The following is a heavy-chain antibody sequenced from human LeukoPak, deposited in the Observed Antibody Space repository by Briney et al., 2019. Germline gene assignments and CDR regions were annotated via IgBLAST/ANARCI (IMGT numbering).Heavy chain of an antibody. CDR2: IYTSGGI. V-gene: IGHV4-61*02. J-gene: IGHJ4*02. Sequence: SETLSLTCTVSGGSINNDNYYWNWIRQPAGKGLEWIGRIYTSGGIDYNPSLRSRVTISINTAKNQFSLKVSFVTAADTAVYYCARARAIFGVVTYFDSWGQGTLVTVSS. D-gene: IGHD3-3*01. CDR3: ARARAIFGVVTYFDS. CDR1: GGSINNDNYY.